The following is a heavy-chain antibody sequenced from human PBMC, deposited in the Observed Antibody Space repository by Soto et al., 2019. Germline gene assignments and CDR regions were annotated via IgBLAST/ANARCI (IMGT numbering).Heavy chain of an antibody. CDR1: GFTFNNYA. J-gene: IGHJ6*02. Sequence: EVQLLESGGGLVQPGGSLRLSCAASGFTFNNYAMSWVRQAPGKGLEWVSTISSSGGSTYYADSVKGRFTISRDNSKNTLYLQMNSLRAEDTAVYYCAKERGEGYGRDVWGQGTTVTVSS. D-gene: IGHD3-16*01. CDR2: ISSSGGST. CDR3: AKERGEGYGRDV. V-gene: IGHV3-23*01.